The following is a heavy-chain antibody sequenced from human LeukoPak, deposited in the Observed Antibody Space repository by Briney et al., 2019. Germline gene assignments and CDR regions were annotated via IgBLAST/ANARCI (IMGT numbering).Heavy chain of an antibody. Sequence: GGSLRLSCAASGFTFSGYWMLWVRQAPGKGLVWVSRISNDGTTTNYADSVKGRFTISRDNAKSTLYLQMNSLRAEDTAAYYCARDHYGSGSYWGQGALVTVSS. V-gene: IGHV3-74*01. D-gene: IGHD3-10*01. J-gene: IGHJ4*02. CDR1: GFTFSGYW. CDR2: ISNDGTTT. CDR3: ARDHYGSGSY.